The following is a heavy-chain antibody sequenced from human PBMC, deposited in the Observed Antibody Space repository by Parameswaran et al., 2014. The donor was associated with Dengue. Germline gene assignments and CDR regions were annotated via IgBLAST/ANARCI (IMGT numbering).Heavy chain of an antibody. Sequence: RWIRQPPGKGLEWIGEINHSGSTNYNPSLKSRVTISVDTSKNQFSLKLSSVTAADTAVYYCARSRRSGGITGTTPKYYYYYGMDVWGQGTTVTVSS. J-gene: IGHJ6*02. D-gene: IGHD1-7*01. CDR2: INHSGST. CDR3: ARSRRSGGITGTTPKYYYYYGMDV. V-gene: IGHV4-34*01.